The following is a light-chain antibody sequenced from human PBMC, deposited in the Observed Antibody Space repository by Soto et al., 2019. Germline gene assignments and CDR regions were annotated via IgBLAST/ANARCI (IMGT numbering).Light chain of an antibody. CDR1: QDITSY. J-gene: IGKJ4*01. CDR3: QQTRAYPSA. V-gene: IGKV1-9*01. Sequence: IQVTQCPSSLSASVGDSVTITCRASQDITSYLAWDQQKPGKAPNLLIYGASTLQSGVPSRFSVSGSGTDFTLTISSLQAEDFASYYCQQTRAYPSAFGGGTKVDI. CDR2: GAS.